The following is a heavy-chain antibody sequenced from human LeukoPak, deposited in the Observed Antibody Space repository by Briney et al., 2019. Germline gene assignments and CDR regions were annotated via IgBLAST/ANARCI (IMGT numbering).Heavy chain of an antibody. D-gene: IGHD1-1*01. CDR2: IFYSGDT. V-gene: IGHV4-39*01. CDR1: VGSISSSSYY. J-gene: IGHJ4*02. CDR3: EGADREEAYNHRIDY. Sequence: SETLSLTCTVSVGSISSSSYYWGWLRQSPGKGLEWIGSIFYSGDTYYNPSLKSRVTISVDTSKNQFSLKVTSVTAADTAVYYCEGADREEAYNHRIDYWGQGTLVTVSS.